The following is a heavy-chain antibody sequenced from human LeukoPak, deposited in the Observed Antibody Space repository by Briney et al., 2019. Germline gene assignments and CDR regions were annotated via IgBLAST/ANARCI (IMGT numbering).Heavy chain of an antibody. D-gene: IGHD3-16*02. Sequence: SETLSLTCTVSGGSISSSSYYCGWIRQPPGKGLEWIGSIYYSGSTYHNPSLKSRVTISVDTSKNQFFLKLSSVTAADTAVYYCAGIDSVIAFDIWGQGTMVTVSS. CDR1: GGSISSSSYY. CDR2: IYYSGST. CDR3: AGIDSVIAFDI. V-gene: IGHV4-39*01. J-gene: IGHJ3*02.